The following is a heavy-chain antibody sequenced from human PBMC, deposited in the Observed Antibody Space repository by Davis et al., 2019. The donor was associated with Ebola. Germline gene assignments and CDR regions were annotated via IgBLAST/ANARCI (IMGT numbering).Heavy chain of an antibody. J-gene: IGHJ4*02. CDR3: VKGIGGWSDGMDY. D-gene: IGHD2-15*01. CDR2: ARNRPNSYTT. Sequence: PGGSLRLSCAASGFTFSDHYMDWVRQAPGKGLEWVGRARNRPNSYTTEYAASVKGRFTISRDDSKNSLSLQMNSLSAEDTAVYYCVKGIGGWSDGMDYWGQGTLVTVSS. V-gene: IGHV3-72*01. CDR1: GFTFSDHY.